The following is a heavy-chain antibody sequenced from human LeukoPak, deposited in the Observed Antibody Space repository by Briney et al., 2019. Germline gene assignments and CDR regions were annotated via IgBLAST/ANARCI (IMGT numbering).Heavy chain of an antibody. Sequence: PGGSLRLSCAASGFTFSGYCMTWVRQAPGKGLEWVANIKEDGSEKYYADFVKGRFTISRDNAKNSLDLQMNSLRAEDTAVYYCARRGSTDYWGQGTLVTVSS. J-gene: IGHJ4*02. CDR1: GFTFSGYC. CDR2: IKEDGSEK. D-gene: IGHD2/OR15-2a*01. V-gene: IGHV3-7*03. CDR3: ARRGSTDY.